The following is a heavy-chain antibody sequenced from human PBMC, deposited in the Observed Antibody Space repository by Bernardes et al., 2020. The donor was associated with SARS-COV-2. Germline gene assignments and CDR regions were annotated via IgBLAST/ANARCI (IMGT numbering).Heavy chain of an antibody. D-gene: IGHD3-3*01. CDR3: ARDLAFTILGYYFDY. CDR1: GYTFTGYY. CDR2: INPNSGGT. Sequence: ASVKVSCKASGYTFTGYYMHWVRQAPGQGLEWMGWINPNSGGTNYAQKFQGRVTMTRDTSISPAYMELSRLRSDDTAVYYCARDLAFTILGYYFDYWGQGTLVTVSS. V-gene: IGHV1-2*02. J-gene: IGHJ4*02.